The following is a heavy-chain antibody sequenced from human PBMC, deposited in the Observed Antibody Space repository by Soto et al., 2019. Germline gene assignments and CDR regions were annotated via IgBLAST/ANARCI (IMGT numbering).Heavy chain of an antibody. D-gene: IGHD3-22*01. J-gene: IGHJ5*01. CDR2: ISRTGDSA. CDR3: AKGPDGSGYYHNWFDS. CDR1: GFSFSDYA. Sequence: EVHLLESGGALVQPGWSLTLSCAASGFSFSDYAMSWVRQAPGKGLAWVSSISRTGDSAYYADSVKGRFAISRDRSKNRLSLQMNSLSDEDTAVYYCAKGPDGSGYYHNWFDSWGQGTLITVSS. V-gene: IGHV3-23*01.